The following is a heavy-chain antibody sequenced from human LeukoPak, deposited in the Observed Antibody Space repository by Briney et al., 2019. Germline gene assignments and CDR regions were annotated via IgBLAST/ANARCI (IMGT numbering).Heavy chain of an antibody. D-gene: IGHD6-19*01. V-gene: IGHV3-23*01. CDR2: ISGSGGST. J-gene: IGHJ5*02. CDR1: GFTFSSYA. Sequence: PGGSLRLSCAASGFTFSSYAMSWVRQAPGKGLEWVSAISGSGGSTYYADSVKGRFTISRDNSKNTLYLQMNSLRAEDTAVYYCAKAPIAVAGIGNWFDPWGQGTLVTVSS. CDR3: AKAPIAVAGIGNWFDP.